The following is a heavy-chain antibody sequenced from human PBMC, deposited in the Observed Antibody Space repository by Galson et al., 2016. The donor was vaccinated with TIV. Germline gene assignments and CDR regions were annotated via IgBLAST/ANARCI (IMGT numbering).Heavy chain of an antibody. CDR3: ARVEDDGEYSFGAFDY. Sequence: SLRLSCAGFGFTFSAYAIHWVRQAPGKGLEWVSSSSSSGRFTYYAESLRGRITISRDRARSSLHLQMNSLRPEDTAVYLCARVEDDGEYSFGAFDYWGQGTMVTVSS. J-gene: IGHJ4*02. CDR1: GFTFSAYA. CDR2: SSSSGRFT. V-gene: IGHV3-21*01. D-gene: IGHD2/OR15-2a*01.